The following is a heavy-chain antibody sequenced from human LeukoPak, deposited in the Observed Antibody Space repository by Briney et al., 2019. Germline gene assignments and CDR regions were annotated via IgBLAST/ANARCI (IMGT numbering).Heavy chain of an antibody. CDR1: GGSISSGDYY. CDR2: IYYSGST. CDR3: DRGNPRGGDSLDY. J-gene: IGHJ4*02. Sequence: PSQTLSLTCTVSGGSISSGDYYWSWIRQPPGKGLEWIGYIYYSGSTYYNPSLKSRVTISVDTSKNQFSLKLSSVTAADTAVYYCDRGNPRGGDSLDYWGQGTLVTVSS. V-gene: IGHV4-30-4*01. D-gene: IGHD2-21*02.